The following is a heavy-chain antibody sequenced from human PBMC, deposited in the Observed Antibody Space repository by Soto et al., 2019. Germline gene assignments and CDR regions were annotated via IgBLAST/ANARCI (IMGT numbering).Heavy chain of an antibody. D-gene: IGHD3-16*02. J-gene: IGHJ5*02. CDR3: ARGHIMITFGGVISHNWFDP. V-gene: IGHV1-24*01. Sequence: GASLKVSCKVSGYTLTELSMHWVRQAPGKGLEWMGGFDPEDGETIYAQKFQGRVTMTEDTSTDTAYMELSSLRSEDTAVYYCARGHIMITFGGVISHNWFDPWGQGTLVTVSS. CDR1: GYTLTELS. CDR2: FDPEDGET.